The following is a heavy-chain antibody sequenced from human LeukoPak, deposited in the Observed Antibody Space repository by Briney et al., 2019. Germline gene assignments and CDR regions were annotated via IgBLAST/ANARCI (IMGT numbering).Heavy chain of an antibody. CDR2: ISGSGGST. CDR1: GFTFSSYA. J-gene: IGHJ3*02. D-gene: IGHD6-19*01. Sequence: PGGSLRLSCAASGFTFSSYAMSWVRQAPGKGLEWVSAISGSGGSTYYADSVKGRFTISRDNSKNTLYLQMNSLRAEDTAVYYCAKDEGGSSGYTDAFGIWGQGTMVTVSS. CDR3: AKDEGGSSGYTDAFGI. V-gene: IGHV3-23*01.